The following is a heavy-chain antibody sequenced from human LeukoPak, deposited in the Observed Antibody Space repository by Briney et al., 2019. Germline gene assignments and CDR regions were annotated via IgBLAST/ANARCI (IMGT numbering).Heavy chain of an antibody. CDR2: ISDSGST. V-gene: IGHV4-59*11. J-gene: IGHJ4*02. D-gene: IGHD3-22*01. Sequence: SETLSLTCVVSGGSLSTHHWSWIRQSPGRGLEWIGYISDSGSTNYNPSLKSRVTISVDTSKNQFSLMLSSVTAADTAVYYCARGYDSSAYYPFNYWGQGTLVTISS. CDR3: ARGYDSSAYYPFNY. CDR1: GGSLSTHH.